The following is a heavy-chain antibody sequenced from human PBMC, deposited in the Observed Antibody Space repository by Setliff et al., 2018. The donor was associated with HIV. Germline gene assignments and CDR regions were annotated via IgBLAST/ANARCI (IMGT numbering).Heavy chain of an antibody. CDR3: ARDRVSDIYGMDV. V-gene: IGHV2-70*01. J-gene: IGHJ6*02. D-gene: IGHD5-12*01. Sequence: ESGPTLVNPTQTLTLTCTFSGFSLSTSGMCVSWIRQPPGKALEWLAHIFPNDEKSYSATLKTRLTISKDTSKNQVVLTMTNMDPVDTATYYCARDRVSDIYGMDVWGQGTTVTVSS. CDR2: IFPNDEK. CDR1: GFSLSTSGMC.